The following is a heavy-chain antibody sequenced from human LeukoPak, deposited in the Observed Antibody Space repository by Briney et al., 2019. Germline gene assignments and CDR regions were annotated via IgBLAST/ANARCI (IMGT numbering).Heavy chain of an antibody. Sequence: PSETLSLTCAVYGGSFSGYYWSWIRRPPGKGLEWIGEINHSGSTNYNPSLKSRVTISVDTSKNQFSLKLSSVTAADTAVYYCARLISSGGGDDYWGQGTLVTVSS. V-gene: IGHV4-34*01. CDR3: ARLISSGGGDDY. D-gene: IGHD3-16*01. CDR2: INHSGST. CDR1: GGSFSGYY. J-gene: IGHJ4*02.